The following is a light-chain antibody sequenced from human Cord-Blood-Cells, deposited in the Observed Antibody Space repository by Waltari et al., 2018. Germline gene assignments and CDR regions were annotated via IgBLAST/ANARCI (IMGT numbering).Light chain of an antibody. CDR2: SKH. CDR1: SSNIGRNT. V-gene: IGLV1-44*01. Sequence: QSVLTQPPSASGTPGQRVTISCSGSSSNIGRNTVNWYQQLPGTAPKLLIHSKHQRPSGVPDRFSGSKSGTSASLAISGLQSEDEADYYCAAWDDSLNGWVFGGGTKLTVL. J-gene: IGLJ3*02. CDR3: AAWDDSLNGWV.